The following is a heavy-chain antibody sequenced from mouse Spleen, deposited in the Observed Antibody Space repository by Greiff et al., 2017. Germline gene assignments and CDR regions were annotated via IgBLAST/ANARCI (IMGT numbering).Heavy chain of an antibody. D-gene: IGHD2-1*01. V-gene: IGHV2-6*03. J-gene: IGHJ4*01. Sequence: VQLKETGPGLVAPSQSLSITCTVSGFSLTSYGVHWVRQPPGKGLVWLVVIWSDGSTNYNSALKSRLSISKDNSRSQVFLKMNSLQTDDTAMYYCARLLDYAMDYWGQGTSVTVSS. CDR2: IWSDGST. CDR1: GFSLTSYG. CDR3: ARLLDYAMDY.